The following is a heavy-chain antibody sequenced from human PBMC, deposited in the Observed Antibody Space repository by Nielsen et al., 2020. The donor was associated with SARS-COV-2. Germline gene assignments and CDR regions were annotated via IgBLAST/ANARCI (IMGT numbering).Heavy chain of an antibody. J-gene: IGHJ4*02. CDR1: GFPFSDFY. CDR2: IGQGGTPI. CDR3: VRDLPYGGPHDY. V-gene: IGHV3-11*04. Sequence: GESLKISCAASGFPFSDFYMSWIRQAPGKGLEWLSYIGQGGTPIYYADSVKGRFSISRENAKNSLYLQMNSLRDEDTAVYFCVRDLPYGGPHDYWGQGTLVTVSS. D-gene: IGHD4-23*01.